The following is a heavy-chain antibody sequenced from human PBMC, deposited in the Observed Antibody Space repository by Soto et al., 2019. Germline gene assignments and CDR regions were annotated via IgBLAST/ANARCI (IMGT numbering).Heavy chain of an antibody. J-gene: IGHJ6*03. CDR1: GGSISSYY. V-gene: IGHV4-59*01. D-gene: IGHD4-17*01. CDR2: IYYSGST. Sequence: PSETLSLTCTVSGGSISSYYWSWIRQPPGKGLEWIGYIYYSGSTNYNPSLKSRVTISVDTSKNQFSLKLSSVTAADTAVYYCARSRPTVTSNYDHYYYYYMDVWGKGTTVTVSS. CDR3: ARSRPTVTSNYDHYYYYYMDV.